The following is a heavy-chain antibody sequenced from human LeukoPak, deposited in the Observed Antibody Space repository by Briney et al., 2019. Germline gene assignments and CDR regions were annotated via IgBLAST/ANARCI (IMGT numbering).Heavy chain of an antibody. Sequence: ASVKVSCKASGYTFTSYGISWVRQAPGQGLEWMGWISAYNGNTNYAQKLQGRVTMTTDTPTSTAYMELRSLRSDDTAVYYCARDPGGWWYPVYYYYGMDVWGQGTTVTVSS. D-gene: IGHD2-15*01. CDR1: GYTFTSYG. CDR2: ISAYNGNT. CDR3: ARDPGGWWYPVYYYYGMDV. V-gene: IGHV1-18*01. J-gene: IGHJ6*02.